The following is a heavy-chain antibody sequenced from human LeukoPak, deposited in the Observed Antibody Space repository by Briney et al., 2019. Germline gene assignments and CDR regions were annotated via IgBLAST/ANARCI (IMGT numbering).Heavy chain of an antibody. CDR3: ERYSGLVGWFDP. J-gene: IGHJ5*02. Sequence: SETLSLTCAVSGGSISGYYWSWIRHPPGKGLEWIGVIYYSGSTQYNPSLKSRATLSLDTSKNQYSLKLKSVTAADTAVYYCERYSGLVGWFDPWGQGTLVIVSS. CDR2: IYYSGST. D-gene: IGHD6-13*01. V-gene: IGHV4-59*04. CDR1: GGSISGYY.